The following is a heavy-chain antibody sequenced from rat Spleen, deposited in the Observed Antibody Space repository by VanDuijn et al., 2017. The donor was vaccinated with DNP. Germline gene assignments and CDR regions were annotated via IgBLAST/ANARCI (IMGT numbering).Heavy chain of an antibody. CDR3: ARVQLGYYALDA. Sequence: EVQLVESGGGLVQPGRSMKLSCAASGFTFSNYYMAWVRQAPTKGLEWVASISTGGGNTYYRDSVKGRFNISRDNAKSTLYLQMDSLRSEETATYYCARVQLGYYALDAWGQGGSVTVSS. CDR1: GFTFSNYY. CDR2: ISTGGGNT. D-gene: IGHD5-1*01. V-gene: IGHV5S11*01. J-gene: IGHJ4*01.